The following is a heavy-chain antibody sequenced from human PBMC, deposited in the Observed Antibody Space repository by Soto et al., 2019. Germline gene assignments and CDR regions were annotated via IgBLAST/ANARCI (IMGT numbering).Heavy chain of an antibody. J-gene: IGHJ4*02. Sequence: QITLKESGPTLVKPTQTLTLTCTFSGFSLSSTRMAVGWIRQPPGKALEWLALIYWDDDKRYSPFLKSRLTISNYTPXNQVVLTMSNMDPVDTARYYCAHIVVAGLGYYFDYWGQGTLVTVSS. CDR1: GFSLSSTRMA. CDR2: IYWDDDK. D-gene: IGHD6-19*01. CDR3: AHIVVAGLGYYFDY. V-gene: IGHV2-5*02.